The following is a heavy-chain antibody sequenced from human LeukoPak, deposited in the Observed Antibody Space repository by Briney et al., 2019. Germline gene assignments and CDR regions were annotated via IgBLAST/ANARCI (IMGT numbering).Heavy chain of an antibody. D-gene: IGHD3-10*01. CDR2: IYHSGST. J-gene: IGHJ4*02. Sequence: KTSETLSLTCTVSSGSISSSSYYWGWIRQPPGKGLEWIGSIYHSGSTYYNPSLKSRVTISVDTSKNQFSLKLSSVTAADTAVYYCAREGVTMVRGVSLDWGQGTLVTVSS. V-gene: IGHV4-39*07. CDR3: AREGVTMVRGVSLD. CDR1: SGSISSSSYY.